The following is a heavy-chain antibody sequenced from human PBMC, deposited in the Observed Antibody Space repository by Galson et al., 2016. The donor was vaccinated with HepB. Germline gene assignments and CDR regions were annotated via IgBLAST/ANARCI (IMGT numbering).Heavy chain of an antibody. CDR3: ASTYNWNVLGLFYYYAMDV. D-gene: IGHD1-1*01. V-gene: IGHV4-61*02. J-gene: IGHJ6*02. CDR1: SGSINFDDYY. CDR2: IYSNGTT. Sequence: LSLTCSVSSGSINFDDYYWTWIRQPAGKGLEWIGRIYSNGTTNYNPSLRNRVTISIGTSKNQFSLNLRSVTAADTAVYYCASTYNWNVLGLFYYYAMDVWGQGTAVSVAS.